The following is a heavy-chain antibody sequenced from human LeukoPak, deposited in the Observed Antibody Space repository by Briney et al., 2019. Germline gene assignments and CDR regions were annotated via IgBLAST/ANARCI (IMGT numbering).Heavy chain of an antibody. V-gene: IGHV3-23*01. CDR3: AKLRRMAARDDAFDI. J-gene: IGHJ3*02. D-gene: IGHD6-6*01. CDR2: ISGSALVT. Sequence: GESLRLSCAASKFTFSSYAMSWVRQPPGKGLEWVSAISGSALVTYFADSVKGRFTISRDNSQNTLYLQMNSLTAEDTAVYYCAKLRRMAARDDAFDIWGQGTMVTVSS. CDR1: KFTFSSYA.